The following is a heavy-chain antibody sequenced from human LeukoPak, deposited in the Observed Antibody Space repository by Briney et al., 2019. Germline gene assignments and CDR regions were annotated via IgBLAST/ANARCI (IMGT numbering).Heavy chain of an antibody. CDR3: ARGIVARQEYDY. CDR2: IYWNDDK. CDR1: GFSLSTSGVG. D-gene: IGHD6-6*01. J-gene: IGHJ4*02. Sequence: SGPTLVNPTQTLALTCTFSGFSLSTSGVGVGWIRQPPGKALEWLALIYWNDDKRYSPSLKSRLTLTKDTSKNQVVLTMTNMDPVDTATYYCARGIVARQEYDYWGQGTLGTVSS. V-gene: IGHV2-5*01.